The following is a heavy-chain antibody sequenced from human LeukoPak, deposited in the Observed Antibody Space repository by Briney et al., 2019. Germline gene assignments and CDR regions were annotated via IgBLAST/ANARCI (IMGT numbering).Heavy chain of an antibody. V-gene: IGHV3-7*01. CDR2: IKRDGSDK. J-gene: IGHJ6*02. Sequence: GGSLRLSCAASGFTFSNYWMTWVRQAPGKGLEWVANIKRDGSDKYYVDSVKGRFTISRDNAKNSLYLHMNSLRAEDTAVYFCARDDYQLGSYYYGMDVWGQGATVTVSS. CDR3: ARDDYQLGSYYYGMDV. CDR1: GFTFSNYW. D-gene: IGHD7-27*01.